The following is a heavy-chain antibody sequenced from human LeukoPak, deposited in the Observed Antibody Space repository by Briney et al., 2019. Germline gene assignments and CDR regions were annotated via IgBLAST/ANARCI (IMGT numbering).Heavy chain of an antibody. D-gene: IGHD4-17*01. Sequence: VASVKVSCKISGYTLTEVSMHWVRQAPGKGLEWMGGFDPADGEPIYAQKFQGRVTMSEDTSTDTAYMDLSSLRSEDTAVYYCATGVVGYGDVHYFDSWGQGTLVTVSS. CDR2: FDPADGEP. CDR1: GYTLTEVS. CDR3: ATGVVGYGDVHYFDS. J-gene: IGHJ4*02. V-gene: IGHV1-24*01.